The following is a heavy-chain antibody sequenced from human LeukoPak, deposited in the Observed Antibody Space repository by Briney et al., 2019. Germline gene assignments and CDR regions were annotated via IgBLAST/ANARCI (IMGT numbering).Heavy chain of an antibody. CDR2: ISGSGGST. CDR1: GFTFSSYG. CDR3: ARVSRDYYDSSDAFDI. V-gene: IGHV3-23*01. Sequence: GGSLRLSCAASGFTFSSYGMHRVRQAPGKGLEWVSAISGSGGSTYYADSVKGRFTISRDNSKNTLYLQMNSLRAEDTAVYYCARVSRDYYDSSDAFDIWGQGTMVTVPS. J-gene: IGHJ3*02. D-gene: IGHD3-22*01.